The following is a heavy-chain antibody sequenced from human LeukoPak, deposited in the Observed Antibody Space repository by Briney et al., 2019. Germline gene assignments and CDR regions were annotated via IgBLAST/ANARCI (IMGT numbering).Heavy chain of an antibody. CDR1: GGSFSGYY. V-gene: IGHV4-34*01. CDR3: AKRRFLEWLSPHAFDI. D-gene: IGHD3-3*01. CDR2: INHSGST. Sequence: SETLSLTCGVYGGSFSGYYWSWIRQPPGKGLEWIGEINHSGSTNYNPSLKSRVTISVDTSKHQFSLRLSSVTAADTAIYYCAKRRFLEWLSPHAFDIWGQGTMVTVSS. J-gene: IGHJ3*02.